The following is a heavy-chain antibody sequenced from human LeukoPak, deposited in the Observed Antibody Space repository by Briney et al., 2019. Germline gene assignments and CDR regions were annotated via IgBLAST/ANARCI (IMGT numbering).Heavy chain of an antibody. CDR2: IKQDRNEK. CDR1: GFTFSSYW. CDR3: ARQHVEMATISLDY. J-gene: IGHJ4*02. Sequence: GGSLRLSCAASGFTFSSYWMSWVRQAPGKGLEWVANIKQDRNEKYYVDSVKGRFTISRDNAKNSLYLQMNSLRAEDTAVYYCARQHVEMATISLDYWGQGTLVTVSS. V-gene: IGHV3-7*01. D-gene: IGHD5-24*01.